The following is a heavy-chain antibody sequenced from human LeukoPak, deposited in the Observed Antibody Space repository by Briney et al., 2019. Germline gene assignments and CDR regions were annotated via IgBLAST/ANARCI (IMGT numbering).Heavy chain of an antibody. D-gene: IGHD6-19*01. Sequence: LSGGSLRLSCAASGFTFSSYGMHWVRQAPGKGLEWVAVISYDGSNKYYADSVKGRFTISRDNSKNTLYLQMNSLRAEDTAVYYCAKDGQSIAVAGPDYYYYYYMDVWGKGTTVTVSS. CDR2: ISYDGSNK. CDR3: AKDGQSIAVAGPDYYYYYYMDV. CDR1: GFTFSSYG. J-gene: IGHJ6*03. V-gene: IGHV3-30*18.